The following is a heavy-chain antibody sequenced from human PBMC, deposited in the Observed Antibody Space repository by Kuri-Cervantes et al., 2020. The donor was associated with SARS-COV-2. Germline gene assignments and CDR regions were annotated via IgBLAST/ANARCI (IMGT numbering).Heavy chain of an antibody. Sequence: LSLTCAASGFTFSSYWMSWVRQAAGKGLEWISHISSRGSYTNYADSVKGRFTVSRDNAKNSLYLQMNSLRAEDTAVYYCARDRDYYDSSGDTFDIWGQGTMVTVSS. CDR1: GFTFSSYW. CDR2: ISSRGSYT. D-gene: IGHD3-22*01. CDR3: ARDRDYYDSSGDTFDI. J-gene: IGHJ3*02. V-gene: IGHV3-11*06.